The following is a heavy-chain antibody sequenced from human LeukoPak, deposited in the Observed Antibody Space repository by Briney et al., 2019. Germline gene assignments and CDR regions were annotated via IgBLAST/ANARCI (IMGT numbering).Heavy chain of an antibody. CDR1: GGSISSYY. V-gene: IGHV4-59*08. D-gene: IGHD3-22*01. CDR2: MYYSGST. J-gene: IGHJ5*02. Sequence: PSETLSLTCTVSGGSISSYYWSWIRQPPGKGLEWIAYMYYSGSTYYNPSLKSRVTMSADTSKNQLSPKLSSVTAADTAVYYCARPYYYDSRIDPWGQGILVTVSS. CDR3: ARPYYYDSRIDP.